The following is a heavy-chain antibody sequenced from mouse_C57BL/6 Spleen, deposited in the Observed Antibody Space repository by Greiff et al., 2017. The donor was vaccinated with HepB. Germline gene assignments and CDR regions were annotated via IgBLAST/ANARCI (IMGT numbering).Heavy chain of an antibody. CDR2: IYPGDGDT. D-gene: IGHD4-1*01. Sequence: VQGVESGPELVKPGASVKISCKASGYAFSSSWMNWVKQRPGKGLEWIGRIYPGDGDTNYNGKFKGKATLTADKSSSTAYMQLSSLTSEDSAVYFCARGLGPFFDYWGQGTTLTVSS. V-gene: IGHV1-82*01. CDR1: GYAFSSSW. J-gene: IGHJ2*01. CDR3: ARGLGPFFDY.